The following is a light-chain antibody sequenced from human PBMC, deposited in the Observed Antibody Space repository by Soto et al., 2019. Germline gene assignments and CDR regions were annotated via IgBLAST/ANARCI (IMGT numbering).Light chain of an antibody. CDR2: GAS. V-gene: IGKV3D-15*01. Sequence: EIVMTQSPATLSVSPGETATLSCRASQSVSGHLAWYQQKPGQAPRLLIYGASTRASGVPARFSGSGSVTEYTITISRLKSADVEVYYCQQDTDWGTTFGQGTNVEIK. J-gene: IGKJ1*01. CDR3: QQDTDWGTT. CDR1: QSVSGH.